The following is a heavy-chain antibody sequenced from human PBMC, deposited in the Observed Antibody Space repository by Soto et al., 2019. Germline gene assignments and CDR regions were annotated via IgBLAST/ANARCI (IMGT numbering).Heavy chain of an antibody. CDR3: ARGGVVITTHFDY. CDR2: IIPILGIA. Sequence: QVQLVQSGAEVKKPGSSVKVSCKASGGTFSSYTISWVRQAPGQGLEWMGRIIPILGIANYAQKFQGRVTITADKSTSTAYRELSSLRPEDTAVYYCARGGVVITTHFDYWGQGTLVTVSS. D-gene: IGHD3-22*01. V-gene: IGHV1-69*02. CDR1: GGTFSSYT. J-gene: IGHJ4*02.